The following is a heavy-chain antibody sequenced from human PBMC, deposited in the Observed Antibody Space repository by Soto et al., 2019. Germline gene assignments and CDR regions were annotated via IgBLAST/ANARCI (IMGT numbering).Heavy chain of an antibody. CDR3: ARSWKRLSGMDV. CDR2: IYYSGST. Sequence: SETLSLTCTVSGGSISSSSYYWGWIRQPPGTGLEWIGTIYYSGSTYYNPSLKSRVTISVDTSKNQFSLKLSSVTAADTAVYYCARSWKRLSGMDVWGQGTTVTVSS. J-gene: IGHJ6*02. D-gene: IGHD6-25*01. V-gene: IGHV4-39*01. CDR1: GGSISSSSYY.